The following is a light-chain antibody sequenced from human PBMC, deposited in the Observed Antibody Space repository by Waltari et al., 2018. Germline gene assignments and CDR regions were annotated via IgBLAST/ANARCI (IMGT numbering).Light chain of an antibody. J-gene: IGLJ2*01. CDR2: QVS. V-gene: IGLV2-23*02. Sequence: QSALTQPASVSGSPGQSLTISCTGTSSDVGSFNLVPWYQQHPNKAPKLMIYQVSKRPSGLSNRFSGSKSGNTASLTISGLQAEDEAEYYCCSYGGSSTFVIFGGGTKLTVL. CDR3: CSYGGSSTFVI. CDR1: SSDVGSFNL.